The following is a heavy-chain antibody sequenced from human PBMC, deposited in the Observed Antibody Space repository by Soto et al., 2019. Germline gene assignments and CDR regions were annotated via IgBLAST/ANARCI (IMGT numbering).Heavy chain of an antibody. CDR3: ARHGNTVTTGYHYRMDV. J-gene: IGHJ6*02. Sequence: SETLSLPCTASGASNSSSNYYWGWIRQPPGRGLEWIGTMYYSGRTYYNPSLKSRVTTSVDTSKNQLSLKLSAVTATATAVSYCARHGNTVTTGYHYRMDVWGQGTTVTVSS. CDR1: GASNSSSNYY. CDR2: MYYSGRT. V-gene: IGHV4-39*01. D-gene: IGHD4-17*01.